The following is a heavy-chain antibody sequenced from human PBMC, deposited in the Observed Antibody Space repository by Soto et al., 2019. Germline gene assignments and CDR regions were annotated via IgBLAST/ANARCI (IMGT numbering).Heavy chain of an antibody. Sequence: QVQLVQSGAEVKKPGASVRVSCKASGYSITGYYLDWVRQAPGHGLEWMGWINPNRGATDYAQKFQGWVTMTRDTSINTAYMELSSLTSDDTAVYYCARVAVSGTIDYWGQGTLVTVSS. V-gene: IGHV1-2*04. CDR1: GYSITGYY. D-gene: IGHD6-19*01. J-gene: IGHJ4*02. CDR2: INPNRGAT. CDR3: ARVAVSGTIDY.